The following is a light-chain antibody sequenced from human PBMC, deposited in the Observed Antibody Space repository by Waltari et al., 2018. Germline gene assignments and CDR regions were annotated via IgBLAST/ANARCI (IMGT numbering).Light chain of an antibody. V-gene: IGLV1-44*01. CDR2: STH. CDR3: SAWDDSLNGPVV. CDR1: SLTTESIG. Sequence: QPVLTRPPPASGTPGPRVTIACSGSSLTTESIGVCRYQQVPGTAPRLIIHSTHQRPSGVPDRLSGSKSGTSASLAISGLQAADEADYYCSAWDDSLNGPVVFGGGTKVTVL. J-gene: IGLJ2*01.